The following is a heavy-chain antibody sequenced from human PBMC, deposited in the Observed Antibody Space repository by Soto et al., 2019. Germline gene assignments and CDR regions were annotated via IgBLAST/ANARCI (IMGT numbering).Heavy chain of an antibody. CDR3: TLPRDHGTYYYYYGMDV. CDR1: GFTFSGSA. D-gene: IGHD4-17*01. Sequence: LRLSCAASGFTFSGSAMHWVRQASGKGLEWVGRIRSKANSYATAYAASVKGRFTISRDDSKNTAYLQMNSLKTEDTAVYYCTLPRDHGTYYYYYGMDVWGQGTTVTVS. J-gene: IGHJ6*02. V-gene: IGHV3-73*01. CDR2: IRSKANSYAT.